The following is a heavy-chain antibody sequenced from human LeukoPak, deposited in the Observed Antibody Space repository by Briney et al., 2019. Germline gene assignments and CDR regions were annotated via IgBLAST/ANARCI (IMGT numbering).Heavy chain of an antibody. CDR1: GDSVSSSSAA. CDR2: TYYRSKWKT. D-gene: IGHD3-10*01. CDR3: ARTSAYFDY. V-gene: IGHV6-1*01. Sequence: SQTLSLACALSGDSVSSSSAAWNWVRQSPSRGLEWLGRTYYRSKWKTDYAVSFRGRITVNPDTSKNQFSLQLNSVTPEDTALYYCARTSAYFDYWGQGTLVTVSS. J-gene: IGHJ4*02.